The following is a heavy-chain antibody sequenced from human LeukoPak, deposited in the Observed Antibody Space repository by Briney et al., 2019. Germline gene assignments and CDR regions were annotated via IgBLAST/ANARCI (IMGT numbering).Heavy chain of an antibody. D-gene: IGHD1-26*01. CDR1: GSNFEDYG. J-gene: IGHJ6*03. V-gene: IGHV3-20*04. CDR2: INWNGGDT. CDR3: AKSSGSVRHFYYYYMDV. Sequence: GGSLRLSCADSGSNFEDYGMSWVRQAPGKGLEWVSGINWNGGDTDYADSVKGRFTISRDNAKNSLYLQMNSLRAEDTALYFCAKSSGSVRHFYYYYMDVWGKGTTVTVSS.